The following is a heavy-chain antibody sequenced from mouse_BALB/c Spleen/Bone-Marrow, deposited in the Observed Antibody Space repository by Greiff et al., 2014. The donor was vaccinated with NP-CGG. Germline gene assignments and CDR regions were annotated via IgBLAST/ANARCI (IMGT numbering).Heavy chain of an antibody. CDR2: INPSTGYT. Sequence: QVQLQQPGAELAKPGASVKMSCKASGYTFTIYWMHWVKQRPGQGLEWIGCINPSTGYTEYNQKFKDKATLTADKSSSTAYMQLSSLTSEDSAVYYCARYGGRSYDGFAYWGQGTLVTVSA. CDR1: GYTFTIYW. CDR3: ARYGGRSYDGFAY. V-gene: IGHV1-7*01. D-gene: IGHD2-12*01. J-gene: IGHJ3*01.